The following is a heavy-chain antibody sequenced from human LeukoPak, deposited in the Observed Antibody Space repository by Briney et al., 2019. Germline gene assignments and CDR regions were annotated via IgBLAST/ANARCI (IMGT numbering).Heavy chain of an antibody. CDR3: ARDRNELDDAFDI. V-gene: IGHV1-3*01. CDR2: INAGNGNT. Sequence: GASVKVSCKASGYTLTSYAMHWVRQAPGQRLEWMGWINAGNGNTKYSQKFQGRVTNTRDTSASTAYMELSSLRSEDTAVYYCARDRNELDDAFDIWGQGTMVTVSS. CDR1: GYTLTSYA. J-gene: IGHJ3*02. D-gene: IGHD1-1*01.